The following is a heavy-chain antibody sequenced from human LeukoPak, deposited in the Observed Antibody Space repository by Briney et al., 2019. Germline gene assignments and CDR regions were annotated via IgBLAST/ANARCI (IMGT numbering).Heavy chain of an antibody. D-gene: IGHD1-7*01. CDR3: AREMVAGTFDS. V-gene: IGHV3-11*01. CDR2: ICGRESIA. CDR1: GFSVTDYY. J-gene: IGHJ4*02. Sequence: GRSLRLSRVVSGFSVTDYYMSWIRQTPGKGLEWISDICGRESIASYGGPVRGRFTDSRDFAMSSLLLQLNSLSADDTAVYYCAREMVAGTFDSWGQGTLVTVSS.